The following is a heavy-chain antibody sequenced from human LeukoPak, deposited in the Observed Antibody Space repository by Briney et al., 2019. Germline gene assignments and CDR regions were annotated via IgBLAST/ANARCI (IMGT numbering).Heavy chain of an antibody. V-gene: IGHV4-39*01. J-gene: IGHJ5*02. CDR1: GGSISSSSYY. CDR2: IYYSGST. D-gene: IGHD6-13*01. CDR3: VADSSSWPSLGFDP. Sequence: SETLSLTCTVSGGSISSSSYYWGWIRQPPGKGLEWIGSIYYSGSTYYNPSLKSRVTISVDTSKNQFSLKLSSVTSSDTAVYYCVADSSSWPSLGFDPWGQGTLVTVSS.